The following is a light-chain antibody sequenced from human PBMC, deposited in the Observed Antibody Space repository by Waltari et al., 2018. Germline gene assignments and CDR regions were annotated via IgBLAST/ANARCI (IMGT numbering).Light chain of an antibody. CDR3: SSYVSSDTLEL. V-gene: IGLV2-14*03. CDR1: SSDVGGYNY. Sequence: HSALTQPASVSGSPGQSITISCTGTSSDVGGYNYVSWYQQHPGKAPKRMIFDVSNRPSGVSIRFAGSKSGNTASLTISGLQAEDEADYYCSSYVSSDTLELFGGGTSLTVL. J-gene: IGLJ2*01. CDR2: DVS.